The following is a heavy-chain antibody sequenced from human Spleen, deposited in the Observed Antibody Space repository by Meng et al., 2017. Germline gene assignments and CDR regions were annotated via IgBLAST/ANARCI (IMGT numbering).Heavy chain of an antibody. J-gene: IGHJ4*02. CDR3: ARGGDSVSYYGAIDY. V-gene: IGHV3-74*03. Sequence: GGSLRLSCAASGFTFSSYNMHWVRQTPGEGLVWVSRINTDASSTTYADSVKGRFTISRDNAKNTLYLQMNSLRAEDTAVYYCARGGDSVSYYGAIDYWGQGTLVTVSS. CDR2: INTDASST. CDR1: GFTFSSYN. D-gene: IGHD1-26*01.